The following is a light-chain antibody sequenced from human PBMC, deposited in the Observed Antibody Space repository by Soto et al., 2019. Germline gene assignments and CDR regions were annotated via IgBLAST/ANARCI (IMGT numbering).Light chain of an antibody. CDR3: QTWGTGWV. V-gene: IGLV4-69*01. Sequence: QSVLTQSPSASASLGASVKLTCTLSSGHSSYAIAWHQQQPEKGPRYLMKLNSDGSHSKGDGIPDRFSGSSSGAERYLAISSLQSSAEADYYCQTWGTGWVFGGGTKVTVL. J-gene: IGLJ3*02. CDR2: LNSDGSH. CDR1: SGHSSYA.